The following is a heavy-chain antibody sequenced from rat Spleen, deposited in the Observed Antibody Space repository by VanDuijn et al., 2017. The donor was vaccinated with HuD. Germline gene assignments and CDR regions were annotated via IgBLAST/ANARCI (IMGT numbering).Heavy chain of an antibody. Sequence: EVQLVESDGGLVQPGRSLKVSCAASGFTFSDYYMAWVRQAPTKGLEWVASISYDGGTTYYPDSVKGRFTISRDNAENTVYLQMNSLRSEDTATYYCAVAGYGYWGHGVMVTVSS. D-gene: IGHD1-7*01. CDR1: GFTFSDYY. CDR2: ISYDGGTT. J-gene: IGHJ2*01. CDR3: AVAGYGY. V-gene: IGHV5-20*01.